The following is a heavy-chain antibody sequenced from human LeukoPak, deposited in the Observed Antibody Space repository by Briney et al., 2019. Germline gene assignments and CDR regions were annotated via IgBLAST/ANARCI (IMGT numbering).Heavy chain of an antibody. CDR3: SKDRCTSTRCYSSYYLAN. J-gene: IGHJ4*02. V-gene: IGHV3-23*01. CDR2: LSGSGDST. CDR1: AFTFSRYA. D-gene: IGHD2-2*01. Sequence: GRSLRLSCAASAFTFSRYAMSWVRQPPGNWLELVSALSGSGDSTSYADSVKGRFTISRNHSNNTIYIQMSSLRTEHTAIYYCSKDRCTSTRCYSSYYLANWGQGTRVTVPS.